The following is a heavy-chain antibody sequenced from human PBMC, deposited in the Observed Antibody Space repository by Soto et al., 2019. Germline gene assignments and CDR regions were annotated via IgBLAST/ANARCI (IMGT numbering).Heavy chain of an antibody. CDR1: AFTFSNYS. CDR2: ISYDGNDK. J-gene: IGHJ6*02. CDR3: ARAGSSNWNGYYYYGMDV. V-gene: IGHV3-30-3*01. D-gene: IGHD1-20*01. Sequence: GGSLRLSCSASAFTFSNYSMHWVSQAPGKGLEWVALISYDGNDKFYADSVKGRFTISGDNSQNMLYLQMNSLTTDDTAVYYCARAGSSNWNGYYYYGMDVWAQGTTVTVSS.